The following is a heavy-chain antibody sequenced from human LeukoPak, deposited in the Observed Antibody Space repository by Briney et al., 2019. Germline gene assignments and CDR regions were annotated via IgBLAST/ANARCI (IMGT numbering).Heavy chain of an antibody. J-gene: IGHJ4*02. D-gene: IGHD6-19*01. V-gene: IGHV3-74*01. CDR2: VNSDGSGT. CDR3: ARGASSAWYQNFDY. Sequence: GGSLRLSCAASGFSFSSYWVHWVRQAPGKGLVRVSHVNSDGSGTSYADSVKGRFTISRDNAKNTLYLQMNSLRAEDTAVYYRARGASSAWYQNFDYWGQGTLVTVSS. CDR1: GFSFSSYW.